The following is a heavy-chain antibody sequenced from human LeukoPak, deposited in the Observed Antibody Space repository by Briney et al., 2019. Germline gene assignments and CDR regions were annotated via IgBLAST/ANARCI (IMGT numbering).Heavy chain of an antibody. J-gene: IGHJ4*02. V-gene: IGHV4-30-2*01. CDR1: GGSISSGGYS. D-gene: IGHD6-13*01. Sequence: SETLSLTCAVSGGSISSGGYSWSWIRQPPGKGLEWIGYIYHSGSTCYNPSLKSRVTISVDRSKNQFSLKLSSVTAADTAVYYCARAAAAGSPYFDYWGQGTLVTVSS. CDR2: IYHSGST. CDR3: ARAAAAGSPYFDY.